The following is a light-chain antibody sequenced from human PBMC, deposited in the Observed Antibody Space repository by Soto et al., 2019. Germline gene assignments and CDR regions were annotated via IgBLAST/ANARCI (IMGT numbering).Light chain of an antibody. V-gene: IGKV3-15*01. CDR2: GAS. J-gene: IGKJ2*01. Sequence: EIVMTQSPATLSVSPGERATLSCRASQSVGSDLAWYQQRPGQAPRLVIFGASTRAAVIPARFSGSGSGTEFTLTSSRLQSEDLAVYYCQQYNNWPPYTFGQGTKLEIK. CDR1: QSVGSD. CDR3: QQYNNWPPYT.